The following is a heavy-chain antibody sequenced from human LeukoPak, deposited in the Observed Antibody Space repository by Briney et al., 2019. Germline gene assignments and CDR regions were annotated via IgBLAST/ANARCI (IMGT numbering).Heavy chain of an antibody. CDR2: IKEDGREN. Sequence: PWGALRLSCAAPGFTFKKYWMTWVRQGPGKGVEYVANIKEDGRENNYVESVKGGYTISRDNAKNSVYLQMNSLRAEHTAVYYCQRARGPNVYWGQGTLVTVSS. CDR3: QRARGPNVY. J-gene: IGHJ4*02. V-gene: IGHV3-7*02. CDR1: GFTFKKYW. D-gene: IGHD2-8*01.